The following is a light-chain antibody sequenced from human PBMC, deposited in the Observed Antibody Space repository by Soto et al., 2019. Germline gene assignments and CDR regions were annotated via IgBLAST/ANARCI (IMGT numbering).Light chain of an antibody. CDR3: QQYNNWPRT. Sequence: EIVMTQSPATLSLSPGERATLSCRASQSVSSSYLAWYQQKPGQAPRLLIYGASSRATGIPDRFSGSGSGTDFTLTISSLQSEDFAVYFCQQYNNWPRTFGQGTKVDIK. CDR2: GAS. V-gene: IGKV3D-15*01. J-gene: IGKJ1*01. CDR1: QSVSSSY.